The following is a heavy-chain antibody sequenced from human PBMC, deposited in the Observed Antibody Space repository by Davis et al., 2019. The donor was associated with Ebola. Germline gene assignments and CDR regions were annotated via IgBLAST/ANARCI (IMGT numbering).Heavy chain of an antibody. J-gene: IGHJ5*02. CDR2: ISAYNGNT. V-gene: IGHV1-18*01. CDR1: GYTFTSYG. CDR3: ARDGHDYGDYGRLGNWFDP. Sequence: ASVKVSCKASGYTFTSYGISWVRQAPGQGLEWMGWISAYNGNTNYAQKLQGRVTMTTDTSTSTAYMELRSLRSDDTAVYYCARDGHDYGDYGRLGNWFDPWGQGTLVTVSS. D-gene: IGHD4-17*01.